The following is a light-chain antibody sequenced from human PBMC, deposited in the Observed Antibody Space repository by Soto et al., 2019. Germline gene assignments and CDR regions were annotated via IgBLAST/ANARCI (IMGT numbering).Light chain of an antibody. V-gene: IGLV1-44*01. Sequence: QSVLTQPPSASGTPGQRVTMSCSGTSSNIGSSAVSWYQQLPGTAPKLLIYSSNQRPSGVPDRFSGSKTGTSASLAISGLQSEDEAEYYCSSYTNINTRACVFGTGTKLTVL. J-gene: IGLJ1*01. CDR2: SSN. CDR1: SSNIGSSA. CDR3: SSYTNINTRACV.